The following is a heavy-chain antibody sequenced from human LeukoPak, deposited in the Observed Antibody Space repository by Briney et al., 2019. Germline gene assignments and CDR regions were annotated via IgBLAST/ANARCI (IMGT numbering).Heavy chain of an antibody. J-gene: IGHJ4*02. V-gene: IGHV1-18*01. CDR1: GYTFTSYG. CDR3: ASGSSGADY. D-gene: IGHD3-10*01. CDR2: INPNSGGT. Sequence: ASVKVSCKASGYTFTSYGISWVRQAPGQGLEWMGWINPNSGGTNYAQKFQGRVTMTRDKSTSTAYMELSSLRSEDTAVYYCASGSSGADYWGQGTLVTVSS.